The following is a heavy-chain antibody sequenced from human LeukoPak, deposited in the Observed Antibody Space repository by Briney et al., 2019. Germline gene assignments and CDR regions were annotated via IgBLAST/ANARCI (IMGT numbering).Heavy chain of an antibody. CDR3: ARRSYYDSGGYYYDF. CDR1: GYSFTSYW. J-gene: IGHJ4*02. D-gene: IGHD3-22*01. CDR2: INPRDSDT. V-gene: IGHV5-51*01. Sequence: GGSLKISCKGSGYSFTSYWIGWVPQMPGKGLEWMGIINPRDSDTRYSPSFQGQVTISADKSISTAYLQWSSLKASDTAMYYCARRSYYDSGGYYYDFWGQGTLVTVSS.